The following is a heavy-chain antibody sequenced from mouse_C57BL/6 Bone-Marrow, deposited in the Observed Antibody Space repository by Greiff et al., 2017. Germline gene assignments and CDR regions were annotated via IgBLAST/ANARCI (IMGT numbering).Heavy chain of an antibody. CDR3: TEDSLYFDY. J-gene: IGHJ2*01. V-gene: IGHV6-3*01. CDR1: GFTFSNYW. CDR2: IRLKSDNYAT. Sequence: EVKLMESRGGLVQPGGSMKLSCVASGFTFSNYWMNWVRQSPEKGLEWVAQIRLKSDNYATHYAESVKGRFTISRDDSKSSVYLQMNNLKAEDTGIYYCTEDSLYFDYWGQGTTLTVSS.